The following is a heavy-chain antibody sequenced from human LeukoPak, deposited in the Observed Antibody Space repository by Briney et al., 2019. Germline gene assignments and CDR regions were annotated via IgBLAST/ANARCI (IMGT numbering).Heavy chain of an antibody. D-gene: IGHD4-23*01. J-gene: IGHJ4*02. Sequence: SETLSLTCTVSGYSISRGYYWGWIRQTPGKGLEWIGSMYHSGSTYYNPSLKSRVTISVDTSKNQFSLKLSSVTAADTAVYYCARPRSRGLTPYYFDYWGQGTLVTVSS. V-gene: IGHV4-38-2*02. CDR3: ARPRSRGLTPYYFDY. CDR1: GYSISRGYY. CDR2: MYHSGST.